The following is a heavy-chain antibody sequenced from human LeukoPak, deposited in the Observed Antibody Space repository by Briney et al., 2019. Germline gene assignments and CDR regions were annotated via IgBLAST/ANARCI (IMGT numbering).Heavy chain of an antibody. V-gene: IGHV1-69*13. CDR2: IIPIFGTA. D-gene: IGHD3-10*01. CDR3: ARGPSYYYGSGSYYNVWFDP. CDR1: GGTFSSYA. J-gene: IGHJ5*02. Sequence: SVKVSCKASGGTFSSYAISWVRQAPGQGLEWMGGIIPIFGTANYAQKFQGRVTITADESTSTAYMELSSLRSEDTAVYYCARGPSYYYGSGSYYNVWFDPWGQGTLVTVSS.